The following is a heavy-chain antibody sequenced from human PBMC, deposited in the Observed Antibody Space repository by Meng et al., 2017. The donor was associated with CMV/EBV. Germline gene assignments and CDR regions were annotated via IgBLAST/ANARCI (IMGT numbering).Heavy chain of an antibody. J-gene: IGHJ4*02. CDR2: ISAYNGNT. CDR3: ARVAYSSSWYHAFDY. Sequence: SGYTCTSYGISWVRQAPGQGLEWMGWISAYNGNTNYAQKLQGRVTMTTDTSTSTAYMELRSLRSDDTAVYYCARVAYSSSWYHAFDYWGQGTLVTVSS. CDR1: GYTCTSYG. D-gene: IGHD6-13*01. V-gene: IGHV1-18*01.